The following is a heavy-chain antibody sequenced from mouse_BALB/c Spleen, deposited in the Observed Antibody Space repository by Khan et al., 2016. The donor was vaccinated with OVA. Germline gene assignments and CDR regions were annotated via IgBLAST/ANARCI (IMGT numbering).Heavy chain of an antibody. CDR2: IWSGGST. D-gene: IGHD2-14*01. CDR3: VRHRDGGSYWYFDV. CDR1: GFSLSSYS. J-gene: IGHJ1*01. Sequence: QVQLKESGPGLVAPSQSLSITCTVSGFSLSSYSLYWVRQPPGKGLEWLGMIWSGGSTDYNSALKSRLSISKDNSKSHVFLKMNILQSDETAMYYCVRHRDGGSYWYFDVWGAGTTVTVSS. V-gene: IGHV2-6-4*01.